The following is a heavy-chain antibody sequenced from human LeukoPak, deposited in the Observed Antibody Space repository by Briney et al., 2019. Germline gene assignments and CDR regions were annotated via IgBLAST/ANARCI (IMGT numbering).Heavy chain of an antibody. J-gene: IGHJ4*02. D-gene: IGHD6-19*01. Sequence: PGTSLRLSCAASGFTLSTFAMHWVRQAPGKGLEWVSAISGSGGSTYYADSVKGRFTISRDNSKNTLYLQMNSLRAEDTAVYYCAKLRYSSGWSDYWGQGTLVTVSS. CDR2: ISGSGGST. CDR3: AKLRYSSGWSDY. CDR1: GFTLSTFA. V-gene: IGHV3-23*01.